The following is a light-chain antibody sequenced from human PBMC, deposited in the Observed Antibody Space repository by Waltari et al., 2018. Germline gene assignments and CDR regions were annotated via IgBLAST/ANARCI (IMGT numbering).Light chain of an antibody. CDR2: DAS. J-gene: IGKJ1*01. V-gene: IGKV3-11*01. Sequence: VLTQSPATLSVSPGERATLSCRASQSVDDYMAWYQQKPGQSPRLLIYDASNRATGIPIRFSGSGFGTEFTLTISSLEPDDFAHYYCQQRRNWPPTFGQGTKVEIK. CDR3: QQRRNWPPT. CDR1: QSVDDY.